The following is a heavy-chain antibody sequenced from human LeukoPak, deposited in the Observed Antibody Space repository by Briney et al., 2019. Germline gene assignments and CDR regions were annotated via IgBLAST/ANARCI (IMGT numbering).Heavy chain of an antibody. CDR3: ARVTAAAGIYYFDY. CDR2: IYYSGST. J-gene: IGHJ4*02. D-gene: IGHD6-13*01. CDR1: GGSISSGGYS. Sequence: SQTLSLTCAVSGGSISSGGYSWSWIRQPPGKGLEWIGYIYYSGSTNYNPSLKSRVTISVDTSKNQFSLKLSSVTAADTAVYYCARVTAAAGIYYFDYWGQGTLVTVSS. V-gene: IGHV4-61*08.